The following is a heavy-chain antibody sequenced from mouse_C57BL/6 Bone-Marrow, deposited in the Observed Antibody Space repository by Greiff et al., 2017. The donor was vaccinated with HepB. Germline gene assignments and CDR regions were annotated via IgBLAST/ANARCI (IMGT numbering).Heavy chain of an antibody. V-gene: IGHV1-81*01. J-gene: IGHJ1*03. CDR2: IYPRSGNT. CDR1: GYTFTSYG. CDR3: ARRGYDGYYRNFDV. D-gene: IGHD2-3*01. Sequence: VKLMESGAELARPGASVKLSCKASGYTFTSYGISWVKQRTGQGLEWIGEIYPRSGNTYYNEKFKGKATLTADKSSSTAYMELRSLTSEDSAVYFCARRGYDGYYRNFDVWGTGTTVTVSS.